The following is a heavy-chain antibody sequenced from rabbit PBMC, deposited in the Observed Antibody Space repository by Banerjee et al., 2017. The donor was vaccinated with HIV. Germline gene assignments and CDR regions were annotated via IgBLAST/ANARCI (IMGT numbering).Heavy chain of an antibody. J-gene: IGHJ6*01. D-gene: IGHD8-1*01. Sequence: QEQLEESGGDLVKPEGSLTLTCTASGFTLSSYWMCWVRQAPGKGLELIACIYTDSDGTWYASWVNGRFTITRSTSLNTVTLQMTSLTAADTATYFCARGDTGSSWDLWGPGTLVTVS. V-gene: IGHV1S43*01. CDR1: GFTLSSYW. CDR3: ARGDTGSSWDL. CDR2: IYTDSDGT.